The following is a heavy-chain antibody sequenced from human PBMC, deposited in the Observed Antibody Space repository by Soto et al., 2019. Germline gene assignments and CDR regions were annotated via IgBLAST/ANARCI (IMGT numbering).Heavy chain of an antibody. Sequence: QVQLVQSAGEVKKPGASVKVSCKASGYSFTSYGISWVRRAPGQGLEWMGWISPYNGHTQFVERFQGRVTMTTDTSPKTAYMELRNLRSDDTAHYYCARDLTIVPATHPRLENYGMDVWGHGTTVIVSS. CDR1: GYSFTSYG. CDR3: ARDLTIVPATHPRLENYGMDV. V-gene: IGHV1-18*01. CDR2: ISPYNGHT. J-gene: IGHJ6*02. D-gene: IGHD2-2*01.